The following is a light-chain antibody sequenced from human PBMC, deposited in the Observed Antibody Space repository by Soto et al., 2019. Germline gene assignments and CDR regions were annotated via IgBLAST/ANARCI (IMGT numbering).Light chain of an antibody. J-gene: IGLJ2*01. CDR1: SSNIGNNY. CDR2: ENN. CDR3: GTWDSSLSAL. Sequence: QSVLTQPPSVSAAPGQQVTISCSGTSSNIGNNYVSWYQQLPGTAPKLLIYENNKRPSGIPDRLSGSKSGTSATLGITGLQTGDEAVYYCGTWDSSLSALFGGGTKVTVL. V-gene: IGLV1-51*01.